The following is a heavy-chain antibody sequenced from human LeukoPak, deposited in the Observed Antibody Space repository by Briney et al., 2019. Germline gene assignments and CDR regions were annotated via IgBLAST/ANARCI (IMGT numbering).Heavy chain of an antibody. CDR2: VRYDGSNQ. V-gene: IGHV3-30*02. CDR1: GFVFSDYG. J-gene: IGHJ4*02. Sequence: PGGSLRLSCAASGFVFSDYGMHWVRQAPGKGLEWVAFVRYDGSNQYYADSVKGRFTISRDNSKNTLYLQMNSLRAEDTAGYSCSRGLGGGSLWGGQKFGALGTLFTVSS. D-gene: IGHD3-16*01. CDR3: SRGLGGGSLWGGQKF.